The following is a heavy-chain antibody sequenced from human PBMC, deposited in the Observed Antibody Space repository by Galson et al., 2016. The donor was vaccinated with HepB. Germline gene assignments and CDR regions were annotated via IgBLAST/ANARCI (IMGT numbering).Heavy chain of an antibody. J-gene: IGHJ6*02. CDR1: GGTFSSYA. Sequence: SVKVSCKASGGTFSSYAISWVRQAPGQGLEWMGGIIPIFGTANYAQKFQGRVTITADESTSTAYMELSSLGSEDTAVYYCARDTIAARPDYYYGMDVWGQGTTVTVSS. V-gene: IGHV1-69*13. CDR3: ARDTIAARPDYYYGMDV. D-gene: IGHD6-6*01. CDR2: IIPIFGTA.